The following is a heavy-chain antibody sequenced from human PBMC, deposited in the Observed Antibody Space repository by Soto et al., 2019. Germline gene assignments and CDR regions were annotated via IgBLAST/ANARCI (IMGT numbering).Heavy chain of an antibody. D-gene: IGHD2-15*01. V-gene: IGHV3-30*18. CDR3: AKESSPPYCGGGSCCLGGGGY. J-gene: IGHJ4*02. Sequence: QVHLVESGGGVVQPGRSLRLSCAGSGFTFRSYGMHWVRQAPGKGLEWVALISFDGNNEYYADSVKGRFTISRDNAKNTLYLQMNSLRPEDTAVYYCAKESSPPYCGGGSCCLGGGGYWGQGTLVTVSS. CDR1: GFTFRSYG. CDR2: ISFDGNNE.